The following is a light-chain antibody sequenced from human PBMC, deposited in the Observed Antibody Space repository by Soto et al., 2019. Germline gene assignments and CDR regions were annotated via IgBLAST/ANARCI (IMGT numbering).Light chain of an antibody. CDR3: QQYNNWYT. CDR1: QSVNSN. CDR2: GAS. Sequence: EIVMTQSPATLSVSPGERATLSCRASQSVNSNLAWYQHKPGQAPRLLVYGASTRATGISARFSGSGSGTEFTLTISSLQSEDFAVYYCQQYNNWYTFGQVTK. V-gene: IGKV3-15*01. J-gene: IGKJ2*01.